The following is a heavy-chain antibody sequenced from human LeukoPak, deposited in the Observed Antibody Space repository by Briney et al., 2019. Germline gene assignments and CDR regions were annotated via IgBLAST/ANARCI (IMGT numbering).Heavy chain of an antibody. V-gene: IGHV1-18*01. CDR2: ISAYNGNT. CDR1: GYTFTSYG. D-gene: IGHD3-22*01. Sequence: GASVKVSCKASGYTFTSYGTSWVRQAPGQGLEWMGWISAYNGNTNYAQKLQGRVTMTTDTSTSTAYMELRSLRSDDTAVYYCARDRSSQYYYDSSGYLPVVDYWGQGTLVTVSS. J-gene: IGHJ4*02. CDR3: ARDRSSQYYYDSSGYLPVVDY.